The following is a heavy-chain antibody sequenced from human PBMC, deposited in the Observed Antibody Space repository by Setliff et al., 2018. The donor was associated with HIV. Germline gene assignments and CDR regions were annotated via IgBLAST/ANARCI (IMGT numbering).Heavy chain of an antibody. V-gene: IGHV1-69-2*01. CDR1: GYTFTDYY. J-gene: IGHJ4*02. D-gene: IGHD3-22*01. Sequence: GASVKVSCKASGYTFTDYYIHWVQQAPGKGLEWMGRVDPEDGETTYAEKFQGRITITADTSTDTAYLELSSLRSEDSAFYYCTTPLYSSGYFGSDYFDYWGQGALVTVSS. CDR3: TTPLYSSGYFGSDYFDY. CDR2: VDPEDGET.